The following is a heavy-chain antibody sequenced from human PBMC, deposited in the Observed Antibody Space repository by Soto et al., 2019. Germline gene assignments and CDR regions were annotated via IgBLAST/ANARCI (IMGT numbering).Heavy chain of an antibody. D-gene: IGHD6-19*01. V-gene: IGHV3-7*03. CDR3: AREGRLVAVAATIRIF. CDR2: INKDGSER. CDR1: GFTFSSFW. Sequence: GGSLRLSCTASGFTFSSFWMTWVRQAPGKGLEWVASINKDGSERFYVDSVKGRFTISRDNAKNSLYLELNSLTAEDTAVYYCAREGRLVAVAATIRIFWGQGTLVTVSS. J-gene: IGHJ4*02.